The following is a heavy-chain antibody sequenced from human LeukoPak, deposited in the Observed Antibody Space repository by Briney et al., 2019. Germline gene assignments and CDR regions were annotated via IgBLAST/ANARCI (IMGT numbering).Heavy chain of an antibody. CDR2: IYYSGST. Sequence: SETLSLTCTDSGGSIISRGYYWGWIRQPPGKGLEWIGSIYYSGSTYYNPSLRSRVTISVDTSKNHFSLKLSSVNAADPAVYYCARSDFYYMDVWGRGTTVTVSS. CDR1: GGSIISRGYY. D-gene: IGHD3-3*01. V-gene: IGHV4-39*02. CDR3: ARSDFYYMDV. J-gene: IGHJ6*03.